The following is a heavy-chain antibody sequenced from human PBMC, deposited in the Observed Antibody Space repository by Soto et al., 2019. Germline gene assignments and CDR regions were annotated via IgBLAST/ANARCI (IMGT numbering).Heavy chain of an antibody. CDR2: IYYSGGT. D-gene: IGHD4-17*01. V-gene: IGHV4-59*08. J-gene: IGHJ3*02. Sequence: SETLSLTCTVAGGSIRSYYWSWIRQPPGKGLEWIGYIYYSGGTNYNPSLKSRVTISVDTSKNQFSLKLSSVTAADTAVYYCARRYGGAFDIWGQGTMVT. CDR3: ARRYGGAFDI. CDR1: GGSIRSYY.